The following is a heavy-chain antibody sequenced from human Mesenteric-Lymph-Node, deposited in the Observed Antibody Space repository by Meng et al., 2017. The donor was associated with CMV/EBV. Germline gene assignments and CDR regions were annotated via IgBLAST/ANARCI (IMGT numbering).Heavy chain of an antibody. CDR3: AREMDIVVVPAAPPGY. Sequence: SVKVSCKASGGTFSSYPISWVRQAPGQGLEWMGGIIPILDKAHYAQRFQGRITITADKSTSTAYMELSSLRSEDTAVYYCAREMDIVVVPAAPPGYWGQGTLVTVSS. CDR2: IIPILDKA. D-gene: IGHD2-2*03. CDR1: GGTFSSYP. V-gene: IGHV1-69*10. J-gene: IGHJ4*02.